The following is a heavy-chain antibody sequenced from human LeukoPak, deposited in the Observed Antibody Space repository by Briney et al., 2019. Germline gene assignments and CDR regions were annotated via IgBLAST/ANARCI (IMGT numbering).Heavy chain of an antibody. V-gene: IGHV4-30-4*08. Sequence: PSETLSLTCTVSGDSISSGDYYWSWIRQPPGKGLEWIGYIYYSGSTYFNPSLKSRVTISLDTSKNQFSLKLTSVTAADTAVYYCAIVDTVTTDYYYMDVWGKGTTVTVSS. CDR1: GDSISSGDYY. CDR3: AIVDTVTTDYYYMDV. J-gene: IGHJ6*03. D-gene: IGHD5-18*01. CDR2: IYYSGST.